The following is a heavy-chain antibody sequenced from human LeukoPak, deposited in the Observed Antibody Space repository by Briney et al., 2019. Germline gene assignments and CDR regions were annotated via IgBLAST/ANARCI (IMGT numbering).Heavy chain of an antibody. D-gene: IGHD3-10*01. CDR3: ANFFGGSGSYYYYGMDV. J-gene: IGHJ6*02. CDR2: ISGSGGST. Sequence: SGGSLRLSCAASGFTFSSNAMSWVRQAPGKGLEWVSAISGSGGSTYYADPVKGRFTISRDNSKNTLYLQMNSLRAEDTAVYYCANFFGGSGSYYYYGMDVWGQGTTVTVSS. V-gene: IGHV3-23*01. CDR1: GFTFSSNA.